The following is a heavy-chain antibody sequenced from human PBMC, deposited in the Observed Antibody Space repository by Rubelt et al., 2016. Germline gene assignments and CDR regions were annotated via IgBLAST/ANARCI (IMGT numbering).Heavy chain of an antibody. CDR3: ARDRGSAAADC. CDR2: IDSDGSTR. Sequence: EVQLVESGGGLVQPGGSLRLSCAASGFTFSSYWMHWVRQAPGKGLVWVSHIDSDGSTRSYADSVKGRFTISRDNAKKTLYLQMNSLRGEDTAVYYCARDRGSAAADCWGQGALVTVST. V-gene: IGHV3-74*01. J-gene: IGHJ4*02. D-gene: IGHD6-25*01. CDR1: GFTFSSYW.